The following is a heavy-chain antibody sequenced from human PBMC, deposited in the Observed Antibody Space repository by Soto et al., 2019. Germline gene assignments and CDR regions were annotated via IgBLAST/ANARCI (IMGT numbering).Heavy chain of an antibody. J-gene: IGHJ4*02. CDR3: AGPGYSSQDY. CDR1: GFTFRSFA. Sequence: EVQLLESGGGLVQPGGSLRLSCVASGFTFRSFALSWVRQAPGNGLERVSAISGSGGDTDYADSVKGRFTISRDNSRSTLYLLLNSLRVEDTAVYYCAGPGYSSQDYWGQGTLVTVSS. V-gene: IGHV3-23*01. CDR2: ISGSGGDT. D-gene: IGHD5-18*01.